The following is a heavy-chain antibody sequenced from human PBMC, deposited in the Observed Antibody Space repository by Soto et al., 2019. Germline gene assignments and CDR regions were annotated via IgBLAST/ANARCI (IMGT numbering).Heavy chain of an antibody. J-gene: IGHJ5*02. Sequence: SETLSLTCTVSGGSISSYYWSWIRQPPGKGLEWIGYIYYSGSTNYNPSLKSRVTISVDTSKNQFSLKLSSVTAADTAVYYCARLPDRIRHPRFDPWGQGTLVTVSS. CDR1: GGSISSYY. V-gene: IGHV4-59*08. D-gene: IGHD6-6*01. CDR3: ARLPDRIRHPRFDP. CDR2: IYYSGST.